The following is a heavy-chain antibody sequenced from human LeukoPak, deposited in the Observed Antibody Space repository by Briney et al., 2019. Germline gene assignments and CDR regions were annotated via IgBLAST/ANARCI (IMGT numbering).Heavy chain of an antibody. D-gene: IGHD4-17*01. CDR2: IRSKAYGGTT. J-gene: IGHJ5*02. CDR1: GFTFGDYA. CDR3: TRDAALDDYGDYEGFDP. V-gene: IGHV3-49*03. Sequence: GGSLRLSCTASGFTFGDYAMSWFRQAPGKGLEWVGFIRSKAYGGTTEYAASVKGRFTISRDDSKSIAYLQMNSLKTEDTAVYYCTRDAALDDYGDYEGFDPWGQGTLVTVSS.